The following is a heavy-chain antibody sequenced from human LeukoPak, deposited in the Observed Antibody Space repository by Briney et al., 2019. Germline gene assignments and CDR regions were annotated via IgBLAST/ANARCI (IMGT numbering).Heavy chain of an antibody. CDR1: GFSFSSSA. Sequence: GGSLRLSCAASGFSFSSSAMSWVRQAPGKGLEWVSAISGSGGSTYYADSVKGRFTISRDNSKNTLYLQMNSLRAEDTAVYYCARTPMIVVVITGGAYFDYWGQGTLVTVSS. CDR2: ISGSGGST. V-gene: IGHV3-23*01. J-gene: IGHJ4*02. D-gene: IGHD3-22*01. CDR3: ARTPMIVVVITGGAYFDY.